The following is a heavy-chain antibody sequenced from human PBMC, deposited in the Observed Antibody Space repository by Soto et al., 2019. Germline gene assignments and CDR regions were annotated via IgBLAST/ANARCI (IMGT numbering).Heavy chain of an antibody. Sequence: QVQLVESGGGVVQPGRSLRLSCAASGFTFSSYGMHWVRQAPGKGLEWVAVIAYDGSNKYYAESVKGRFSISRDNSNSTQYVRMNRLRDEDTAVYYCANDQSRSSCSDFDSWGQGTLVNVSS. V-gene: IGHV3-30*18. CDR2: IAYDGSNK. D-gene: IGHD6-13*01. CDR1: GFTFSSYG. CDR3: ANDQSRSSCSDFDS. J-gene: IGHJ4*02.